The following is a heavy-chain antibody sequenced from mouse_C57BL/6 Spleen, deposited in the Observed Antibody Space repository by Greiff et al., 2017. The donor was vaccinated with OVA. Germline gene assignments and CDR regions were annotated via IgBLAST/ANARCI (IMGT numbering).Heavy chain of an antibody. D-gene: IGHD4-1*02. J-gene: IGHJ3*01. CDR3: ARGGTTGTGAY. Sequence: QVQLQQPGAELVRPGTSVKLSCKASGYTFTSYWMHWVKQRPGQGLEWIGVIDPSDSYTNYNQKFKGKATLTVDTSSSTAYMQLSSLTSEDSAVYYCARGGTTGTGAYWGQGTLVTVSA. V-gene: IGHV1-59*01. CDR2: IDPSDSYT. CDR1: GYTFTSYW.